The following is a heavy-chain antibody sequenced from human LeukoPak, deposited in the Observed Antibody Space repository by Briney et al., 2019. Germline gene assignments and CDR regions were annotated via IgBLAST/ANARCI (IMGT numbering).Heavy chain of an antibody. V-gene: IGHV3-30*04. CDR3: ARVNLAGAAMVKEAFDY. J-gene: IGHJ4*02. CDR1: GFTFSSYA. D-gene: IGHD5-18*01. Sequence: AGSLRLSCAASGFTFSSYARHWVRQAPGQGLEWVAVISYDGSNKYYADSVKGRFTISRDNSKNTLYLQMNSLRAEDTAVYYCARVNLAGAAMVKEAFDYWGQGTLVT. CDR2: ISYDGSNK.